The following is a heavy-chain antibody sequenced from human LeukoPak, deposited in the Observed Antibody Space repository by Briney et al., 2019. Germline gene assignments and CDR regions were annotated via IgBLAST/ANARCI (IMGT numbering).Heavy chain of an antibody. CDR1: VGSFSGYY. CDR3: ARGSGYDILTGPHDDAFDI. J-gene: IGHJ3*02. Sequence: KASETLSLTCAVYVGSFSGYYWSWIRQPPGKGLEWIGEINHSGSTNYNPSLKSRVTISVDTSKNQFSLKLSSVTAADTAVYYCARGSGYDILTGPHDDAFDIWGQGTMVTVSS. V-gene: IGHV4-34*01. D-gene: IGHD3-9*01. CDR2: INHSGST.